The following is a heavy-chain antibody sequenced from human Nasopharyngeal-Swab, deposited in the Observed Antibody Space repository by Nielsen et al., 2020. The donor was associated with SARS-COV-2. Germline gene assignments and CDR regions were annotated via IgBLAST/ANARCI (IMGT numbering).Heavy chain of an antibody. J-gene: IGHJ6*02. CDR3: AKDRDSGDDSDDYYHYYGMDV. V-gene: IGHV3-13*01. D-gene: IGHD5-12*01. Sequence: GGSLRLSCAASGFTFSSYDMHWVRLATGKGLEWVSAIGTAGDTYYADSVKGRFTISRDNSKNTVSLQMNSLRAEDTAIYYCAKDRDSGDDSDDYYHYYGMDVWGQGTTVTVSS. CDR2: IGTAGDT. CDR1: GFTFSSYD.